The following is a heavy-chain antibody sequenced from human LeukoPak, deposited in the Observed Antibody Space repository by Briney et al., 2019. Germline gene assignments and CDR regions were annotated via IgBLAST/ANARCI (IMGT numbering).Heavy chain of an antibody. CDR2: ISYDGSEK. Sequence: GGSLRLSCAASGFTFSSYPMHWVRQAPGKGLEWVAVISYDGSEKHYADPVKGRFTISRDNSKNTLYLQMNSLRAEDTAVYYCASPGPPLYRSGTRRPYYYGMDVWGQGTTVTVSS. V-gene: IGHV3-30-3*01. D-gene: IGHD3-10*01. J-gene: IGHJ6*02. CDR1: GFTFSSYP. CDR3: ASPGPPLYRSGTRRPYYYGMDV.